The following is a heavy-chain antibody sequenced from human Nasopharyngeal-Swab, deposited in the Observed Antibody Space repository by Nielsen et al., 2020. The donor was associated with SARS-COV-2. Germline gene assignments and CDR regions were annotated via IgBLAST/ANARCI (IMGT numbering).Heavy chain of an antibody. J-gene: IGHJ4*02. V-gene: IGHV4-34*01. CDR1: GGSSSSYY. Sequence: SETLSLTCGVSGGSSSSYYWSWIRQPPGKGLEWIGEINHSGSTNYNPSLESRVTLSVDTSKNQFSLNLISVTAADTAVYYCATTGYSSVYYVHWGQGVLVTVSS. CDR3: ATTGYSSVYYVH. D-gene: IGHD6-25*01. CDR2: INHSGST.